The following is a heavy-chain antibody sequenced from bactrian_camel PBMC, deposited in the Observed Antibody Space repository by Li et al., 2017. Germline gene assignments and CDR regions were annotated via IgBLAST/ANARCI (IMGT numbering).Heavy chain of an antibody. CDR3: AADCLYCDDPRDACFGY. CDR2: ITASGRST. J-gene: IGHJ6*01. V-gene: IGHV3S40*01. D-gene: IGHD1*01. CDR1: GFTFSGSD. Sequence: VQLVESGGGLVQPGGSLTLSCAASGFTFSGSDMKWLRQAPGKGLEWVSVITASGRSTDYAESVKGRFTISQDNAKNSLYLQMNSLKPEDTAMYCCAADCLYCDDPRDACFGYWGRGTQVTVS.